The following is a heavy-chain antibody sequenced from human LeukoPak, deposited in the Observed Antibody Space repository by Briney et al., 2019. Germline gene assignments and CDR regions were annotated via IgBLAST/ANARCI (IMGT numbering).Heavy chain of an antibody. J-gene: IGHJ4*02. Sequence: GESLKISCKGSGYSFTSYWIGWVRQMPGKGLEWMGIIYPGDSDTRYSPSFQGQVTISADKSISTAYLQWSSLKASDTAMYYCARHPPTMYYYDSSGYYGSDYWGQGTLVTVSS. CDR3: ARHPPTMYYYDSSGYYGSDY. CDR2: IYPGDSDT. V-gene: IGHV5-51*01. CDR1: GYSFTSYW. D-gene: IGHD3-22*01.